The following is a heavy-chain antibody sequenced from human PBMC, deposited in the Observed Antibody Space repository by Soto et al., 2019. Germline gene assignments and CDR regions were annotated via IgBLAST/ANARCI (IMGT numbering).Heavy chain of an antibody. CDR2: ISAYNGNT. CDR1: GYTFTSYG. CDR3: ARATDYDFWGGYWGSGYYFDY. J-gene: IGHJ4*02. Sequence: ASVKVSCKASGYTFTSYGISWVRQAPGQGLEWMGWISAYNGNTNYAQKLQGRVTMTTDTSTSTAYMELRSLRSDDTAVYYCARATDYDFWGGYWGSGYYFDYWGQGTLVTVSS. V-gene: IGHV1-18*01. D-gene: IGHD3-3*01.